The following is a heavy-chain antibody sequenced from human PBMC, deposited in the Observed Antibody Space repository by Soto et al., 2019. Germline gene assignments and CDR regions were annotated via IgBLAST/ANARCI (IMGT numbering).Heavy chain of an antibody. J-gene: IGHJ6*02. Sequence: QVQLQESGPGLVKPSQTLSLTCTVSGGSISSGGYYWSWIRQHPGKGLEWIGYIYYSGSTYYNPSLKKRVTISVDPPTNQLSLKLSSVTAADTAAYYCARHLQYSRHFYRMDVWGQGTTVTVSS. CDR2: IYYSGST. V-gene: IGHV4-31*03. D-gene: IGHD6-13*01. CDR1: GGSISSGGYY. CDR3: ARHLQYSRHFYRMDV.